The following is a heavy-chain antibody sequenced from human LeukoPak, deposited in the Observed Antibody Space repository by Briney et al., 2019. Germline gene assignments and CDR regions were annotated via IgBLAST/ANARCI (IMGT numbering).Heavy chain of an antibody. CDR2: ISGSGGST. V-gene: IGHV3-23*01. CDR1: GFTFSSYA. D-gene: IGHD3-3*01. Sequence: GGSLRLSCAASGFTFSSYAMSWVRQAPGKGPEWVSAISGSGGSTYYADSVKGRFTISRDNSKNTLYLQMNSLRAEDTAVYYCARDRITIFGVVPHFDYWGQGTLVTVSS. CDR3: ARDRITIFGVVPHFDY. J-gene: IGHJ4*02.